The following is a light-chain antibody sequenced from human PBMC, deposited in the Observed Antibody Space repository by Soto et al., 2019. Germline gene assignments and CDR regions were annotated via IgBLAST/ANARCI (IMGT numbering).Light chain of an antibody. CDR1: QGVSSRY. Sequence: IVLTQSPGTLSLSPGERATLSCRASQGVSSRYLAWYQQRPGQAPRLLIYGASTRATGIPDRFSGSGSESDFTLTITSLEPEDFVVYYCQQYGSSPLTFGQGTRVEIK. V-gene: IGKV3-20*01. CDR3: QQYGSSPLT. CDR2: GAS. J-gene: IGKJ1*01.